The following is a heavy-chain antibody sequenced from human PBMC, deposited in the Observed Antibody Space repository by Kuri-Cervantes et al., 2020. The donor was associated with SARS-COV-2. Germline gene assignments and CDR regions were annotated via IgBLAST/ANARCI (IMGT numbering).Heavy chain of an antibody. CDR3: AKDWDSRGYYLFDH. Sequence: GGSLRLSCAASGFTFSNAMSWVRQAPGKGLEWVSGLSGSGVSTYYAESVKGRFTISRDNSKNTLYLQMNSLRAEDTAVYYCAKDWDSRGYYLFDHWGQGTLVTVSS. D-gene: IGHD3-22*01. J-gene: IGHJ4*02. CDR1: GFTFSNA. CDR2: LSGSGVST. V-gene: IGHV3-23*01.